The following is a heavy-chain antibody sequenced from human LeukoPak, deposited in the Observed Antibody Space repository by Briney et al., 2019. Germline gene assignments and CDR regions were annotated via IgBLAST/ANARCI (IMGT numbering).Heavy chain of an antibody. Sequence: ASVKVSCKASGYTFTSYDINWVRQATGQGLEWMGWMNPNSGNTGYAQKFQGRVTMTRNTSISTAYMELSSLGSEDTAVYYCAREAGNMVVTNTGAFDIWGQGTMVTVSS. V-gene: IGHV1-8*01. CDR1: GYTFTSYD. CDR3: AREAGNMVVTNTGAFDI. CDR2: MNPNSGNT. J-gene: IGHJ3*02. D-gene: IGHD4/OR15-4a*01.